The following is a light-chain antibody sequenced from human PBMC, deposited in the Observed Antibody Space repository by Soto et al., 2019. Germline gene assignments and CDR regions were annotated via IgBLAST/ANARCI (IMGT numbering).Light chain of an antibody. Sequence: QSALTQPPSASGSPGQSVTISCTGTSSDVAAYNYVSWYQHHPGKAPKLIIYDVNKRPSGVPGRFSGSKSRNTASLTVSGLQDEDEANYFCALYTRSTVYNFGTENKRTVL. CDR1: SSDVAAYNY. CDR3: ALYTRSTVYN. V-gene: IGLV2-8*01. CDR2: DVN. J-gene: IGLJ1*01.